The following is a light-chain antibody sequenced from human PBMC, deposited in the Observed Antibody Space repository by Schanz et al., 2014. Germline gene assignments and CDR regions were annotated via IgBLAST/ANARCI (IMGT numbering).Light chain of an antibody. CDR2: DAS. Sequence: DLQMTQSPSTLSTFAGDSVTITCRASQSIGTWLAWYHQKPGKAPKALIYDASTLGSGVPARFSGSGSGTDFTLTISSLQPEDFATYYCQLANTFPYTFGQGTKLEIK. V-gene: IGKV1-12*01. CDR3: QLANTFPYT. J-gene: IGKJ2*01. CDR1: QSIGTW.